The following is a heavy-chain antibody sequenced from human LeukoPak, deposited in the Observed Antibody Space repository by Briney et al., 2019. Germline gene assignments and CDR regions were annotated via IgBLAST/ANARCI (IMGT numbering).Heavy chain of an antibody. Sequence: GESLQISCKGSGYSFTSNWIGWVRQLPGKGLEWMGVIYPSDSDTRYSPSFQGQVTISADKSISTAYLQWSSLKASDTAMYYCARGRGDARSGLDYWGQGTLVTVSS. CDR3: ARGRGDARSGLDY. J-gene: IGHJ4*02. V-gene: IGHV5-51*01. CDR2: IYPSDSDT. D-gene: IGHD2-21*02. CDR1: GYSFTSNW.